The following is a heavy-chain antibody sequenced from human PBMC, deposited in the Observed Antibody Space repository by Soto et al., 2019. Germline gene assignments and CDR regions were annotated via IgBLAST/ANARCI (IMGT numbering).Heavy chain of an antibody. CDR2: MNPNSGNT. D-gene: IGHD1-26*01. Sequence: GASVKVSCKASGYTFTSYDINWVRQATGQGLEWMGWMNPNSGNTGYAQKFQGRVTMTGNTSISTAYMELSSLRSEDTAVYYCARRKRGGGSYKRVSPDAFDIWGQGTMVTVSS. V-gene: IGHV1-8*01. J-gene: IGHJ3*02. CDR1: GYTFTSYD. CDR3: ARRKRGGGSYKRVSPDAFDI.